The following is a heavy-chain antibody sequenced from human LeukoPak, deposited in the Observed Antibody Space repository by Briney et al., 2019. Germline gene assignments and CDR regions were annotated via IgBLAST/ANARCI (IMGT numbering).Heavy chain of an antibody. CDR3: ARVSTLYSSSLTFDY. J-gene: IGHJ4*02. D-gene: IGHD6-6*01. CDR2: IYYSGST. Sequence: PSQTLSLTCTVSGGSISSYYWSWIRQPPGKGLEWIGYIYYSGSTNYNPSLKSRVTISVDTSKNQFSLKLSSVTAADTAVYYCARVSTLYSSSLTFDYWGQGTLVTVSS. V-gene: IGHV4-59*01. CDR1: GGSISSYY.